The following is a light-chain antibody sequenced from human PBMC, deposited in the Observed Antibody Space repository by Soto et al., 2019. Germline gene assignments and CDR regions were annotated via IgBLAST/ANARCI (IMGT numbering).Light chain of an antibody. CDR3: QSYDISLSGVV. CDR1: SSDVGGYNY. J-gene: IGLJ2*01. CDR2: GNS. V-gene: IGLV2-14*01. Sequence: QSVLTQPASVSGSPGQSITISCTGTSSDVGGYNYVSWYQQHPGKAPKLLIYGNSHRPSGVPDRFSGSKSGTSASLAITGLQAQDDGDYYCQSYDISLSGVVFGGGTKLTVL.